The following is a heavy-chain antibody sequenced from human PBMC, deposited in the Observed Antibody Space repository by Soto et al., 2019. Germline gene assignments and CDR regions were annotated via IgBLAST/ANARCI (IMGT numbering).Heavy chain of an antibody. CDR2: IIPIFRST. D-gene: IGHD6-19*01. CDR1: GGTFNSYA. CDR3: ARVLHPPYGSGCRSLYWYFDL. Sequence: QVQLVQSGAEVKKPGSSVKVSCTASGGTFNSYALTWVRQAPGHGLEWMGGIIPIFRSTNYAQKFQGRVTIPRNRPTSTAYMELSSLRSGDTAVYYWARVLHPPYGSGCRSLYWYFDLWGRGTLVTVSS. V-gene: IGHV1-69*06. J-gene: IGHJ2*01.